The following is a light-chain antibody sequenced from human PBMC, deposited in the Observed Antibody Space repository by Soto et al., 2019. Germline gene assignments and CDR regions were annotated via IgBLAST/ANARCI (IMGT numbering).Light chain of an antibody. CDR2: EVT. V-gene: IGLV2-8*01. Sequence: QSVLTQPPSASASLGQSVTNSCTGTSSDVGGYNFVSWYQHHPGKATKVILYEVTKRPSGVADRFSGSTAGNTASLTVSGRQADEEADYYCSSYARGGSVLFGGGTKLTVL. CDR3: SSYARGGSVL. J-gene: IGLJ2*01. CDR1: SSDVGGYNF.